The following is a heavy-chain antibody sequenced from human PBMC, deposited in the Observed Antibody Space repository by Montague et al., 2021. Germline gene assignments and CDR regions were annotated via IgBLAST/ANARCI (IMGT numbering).Heavy chain of an antibody. CDR3: ARAGYYGGLDI. V-gene: IGHV3-74*01. J-gene: IGHJ3*02. Sequence: SLRLSCAASGFTFSPSWIHWVRQAPGKGLVWVSRINPDGSSTNYADSVTGRFTISRDNGKNTLYLQMNSLRAEGTAVYFCARAGYYGGLDIWGQGTMVTASS. CDR2: INPDGSST. CDR1: GFTFSPSW. D-gene: IGHD2-21*01.